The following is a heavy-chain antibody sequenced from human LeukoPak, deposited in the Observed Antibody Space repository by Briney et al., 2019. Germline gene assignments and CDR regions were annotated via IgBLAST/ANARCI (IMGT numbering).Heavy chain of an antibody. J-gene: IGHJ2*01. CDR1: GGSFSGYY. V-gene: IGHV4-34*01. CDR2: INHSGST. Sequence: PSETLSLTCAVYGGSFSGYYWSWIRQPPGKGLEWIGEINHSGSTNYNPSLKSRVTMSVDTSKNQFSLKLSSVTAADTAVYYCARERSGPDIWGRGTLVTVAS. D-gene: IGHD3-10*01. CDR3: ARERSGPDI.